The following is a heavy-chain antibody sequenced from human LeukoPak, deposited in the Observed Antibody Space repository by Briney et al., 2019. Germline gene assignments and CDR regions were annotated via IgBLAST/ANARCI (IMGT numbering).Heavy chain of an antibody. Sequence: SETLSLTCAVYGGSFSGYYWSWIRQPPGKGLEWIGEINHSGSTNYNPSLKSRVTISVDTSKNQFSLKLSSVTAADTAVYYCARGACSSTSCYLGSVAGTGDRGDYYGMDVWGRGTTVTVSS. V-gene: IGHV4-34*01. D-gene: IGHD2-2*01. CDR2: INHSGST. CDR3: ARGACSSTSCYLGSVAGTGDRGDYYGMDV. CDR1: GGSFSGYY. J-gene: IGHJ6*02.